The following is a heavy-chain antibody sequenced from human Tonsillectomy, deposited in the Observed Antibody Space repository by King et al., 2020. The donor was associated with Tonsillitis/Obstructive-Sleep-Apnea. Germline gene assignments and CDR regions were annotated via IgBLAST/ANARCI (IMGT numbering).Heavy chain of an antibody. D-gene: IGHD5-12*01. V-gene: IGHV5-10-1*01. CDR2: IDPSDSYT. CDR3: ARGGIGYEFAFDI. Sequence: VQLVQSGAEVKEPGESLRISCKGSGYSFTSYWINWVRQMPGKGLEWMGRIDPSDSYTNYSPSFQGHVTFSVDKSISTAHLQWSSLRASDNAMYYCARGGIGYEFAFDIWGQGTMVTVSS. CDR1: GYSFTSYW. J-gene: IGHJ3*02.